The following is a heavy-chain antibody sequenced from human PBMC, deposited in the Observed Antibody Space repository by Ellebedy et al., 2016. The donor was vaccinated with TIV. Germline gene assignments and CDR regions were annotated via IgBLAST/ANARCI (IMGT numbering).Heavy chain of an antibody. CDR2: ISPDGSNE. Sequence: GESLKISXAASGFIFSRYDIQWVRQAPGKGLEWVALISPDGSNEHYTDSVKGRFTISRDNSKIRVYLQMNSLRLEDTAVYYCAKVRSSEFYNKYDMDVWGQGTTVTVSS. J-gene: IGHJ6*02. V-gene: IGHV3-30*18. D-gene: IGHD3-10*01. CDR1: GFIFSRYD. CDR3: AKVRSSEFYNKYDMDV.